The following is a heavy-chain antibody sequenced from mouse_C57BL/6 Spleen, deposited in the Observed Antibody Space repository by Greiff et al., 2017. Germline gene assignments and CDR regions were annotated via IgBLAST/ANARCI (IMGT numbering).Heavy chain of an antibody. D-gene: IGHD2-3*01. Sequence: VQGVESGPGLVQPSQSLSITCTVSGFSLTSYGVHWVRQSPGKGLEWLGVIWSGGSTGYNAAFISRLSISKDNSKSQVFFKMNSLQADDTAIYYCARNVDGYYAWFAYWGQGTLVTVSA. CDR3: ARNVDGYYAWFAY. CDR2: IWSGGST. CDR1: GFSLTSYG. J-gene: IGHJ3*01. V-gene: IGHV2-2*01.